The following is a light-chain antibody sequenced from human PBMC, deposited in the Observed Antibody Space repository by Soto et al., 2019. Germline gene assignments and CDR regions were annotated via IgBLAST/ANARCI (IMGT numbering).Light chain of an antibody. V-gene: IGKV1-5*03. Sequence: DIQMTQSPSTVSASVGDRVTITCRASQSISTWLAWYQQKPGKAPRLLIYKASSLESGVPSRFIGSGSGTQFTLIIDSLQPDDSATYYGQHYDSYPYTFGQGTKLEI. J-gene: IGKJ2*01. CDR3: QHYDSYPYT. CDR2: KAS. CDR1: QSISTW.